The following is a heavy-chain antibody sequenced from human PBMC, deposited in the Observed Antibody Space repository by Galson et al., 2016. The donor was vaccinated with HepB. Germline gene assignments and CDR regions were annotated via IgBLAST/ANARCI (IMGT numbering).Heavy chain of an antibody. CDR1: GFTLTNYG. CDR2: LSYDGSAE. CDR3: AREKRKIRFLEWLFGPSLDY. V-gene: IGHV3-30*03. J-gene: IGHJ4*02. Sequence: SLRLSCAASGFTLTNYGTHWVRQAPGKGLEWVAMLSYDGSAEYYADSVKGRFTISRDNSENTMYLQMNSLRAEDTAVYYCAREKRKIRFLEWLFGPSLDYWGQGTLVTVSS. D-gene: IGHD3-3*01.